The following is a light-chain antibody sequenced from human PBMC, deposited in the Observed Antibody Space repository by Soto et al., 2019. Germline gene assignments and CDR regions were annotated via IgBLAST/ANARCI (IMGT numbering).Light chain of an antibody. Sequence: EIVLTQSPGPLSLSPGERATLSCRASQSVSSTYLAWYQQKPGHAPSLLIYRTSTRATGIPDRFSGSGSGTDFTLTISRLEPEDFAVYYCQQFGSSVTFGQGTRLEIK. J-gene: IGKJ5*01. V-gene: IGKV3-20*01. CDR3: QQFGSSVT. CDR2: RTS. CDR1: QSVSSTY.